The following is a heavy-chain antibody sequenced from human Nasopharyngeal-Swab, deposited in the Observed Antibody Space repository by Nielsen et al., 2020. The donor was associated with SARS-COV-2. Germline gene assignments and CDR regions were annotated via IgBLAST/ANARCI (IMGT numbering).Heavy chain of an antibody. CDR2: IYYSGST. Sequence: LRLSCTVSGGSISSGGYYWSWIRQHPGKGLEWIGYIYYSGSTYYNPSLKSRVTISVDTSKNQFSLKLSSVTAADTAVYYCASSDSSGSGDAFDIWGQGTMVTVSS. J-gene: IGHJ3*02. CDR3: ASSDSSGSGDAFDI. D-gene: IGHD3-22*01. V-gene: IGHV4-31*03. CDR1: GGSISSGGYY.